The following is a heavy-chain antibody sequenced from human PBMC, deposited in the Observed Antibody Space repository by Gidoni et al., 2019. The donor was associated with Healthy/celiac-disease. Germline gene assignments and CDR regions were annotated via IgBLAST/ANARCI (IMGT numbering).Heavy chain of an antibody. D-gene: IGHD5-12*01. V-gene: IGHV1-69*01. CDR2: IIPIFGTA. CDR3: ARGRKSSGYEGAFDY. Sequence: QVQLVQSGAEVKKPGSSVKVSCKASGGNVSSYAISWVRQAPGQGLEWMGGIIPIFGTANYAQKCQGRVTITADESTSTAYMELSSLISEDTAVYYCARGRKSSGYEGAFDYWGQGTLVTVAS. CDR1: GGNVSSYA. J-gene: IGHJ4*02.